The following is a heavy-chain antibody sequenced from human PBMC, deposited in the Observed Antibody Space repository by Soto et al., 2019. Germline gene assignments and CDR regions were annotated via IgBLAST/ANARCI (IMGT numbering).Heavy chain of an antibody. CDR1: GFTFSSYS. CDR2: ISSSSSNK. J-gene: IGHJ6*02. CDR3: ARGYCSSTGSYCLGYYYYGMDV. Sequence: EVQLVESGGGLVKPGGSLRLSCAASGFTFSSYSMNWVRQAPGKGLEWVSAISSSSSNKYYADSVKGRFTISRDNAKNSLYLQLNSLRAVDTAVYYCARGYCSSTGSYCLGYYYYGMDVWGQGTTVTVSS. D-gene: IGHD2-2*01. V-gene: IGHV3-21*01.